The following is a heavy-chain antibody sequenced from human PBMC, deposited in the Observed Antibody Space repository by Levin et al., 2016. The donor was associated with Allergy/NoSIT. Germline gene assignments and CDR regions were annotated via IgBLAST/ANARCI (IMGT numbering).Heavy chain of an antibody. D-gene: IGHD4-17*01. J-gene: IGHJ4*02. CDR2: INPSAGTT. V-gene: IGHV1-46*03. CDR3: ATIATTAPVDY. CDR1: QYIFSNYY. Sequence: ASVKVSCKASQYIFSNYYLHWVRQAPGQGPQWMGIINPSAGTTTYAQNFQGRITISRDTSTGTVYLELSSLTSEDTAMYYCATIATTAPVDYWGQGSLVTVYS.